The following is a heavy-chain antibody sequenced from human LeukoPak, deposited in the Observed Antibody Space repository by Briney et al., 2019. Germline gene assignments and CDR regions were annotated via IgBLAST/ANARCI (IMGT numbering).Heavy chain of an antibody. V-gene: IGHV3-23*01. CDR1: GFTLRSSD. J-gene: IGHJ4*02. Sequence: GGSLRLSCAASGFTLRSSDMNWIRQAPGKGLEWVSAISGSVGGTTYYANSVKGRFTISRDNSKNTLYLQMNSLRAEDTAVYYCAKDRSSRILFLSGIDYWGQGTLVTVSS. CDR3: AKDRSSRILFLSGIDY. CDR2: ISGSVGGTT. D-gene: IGHD3-3*01.